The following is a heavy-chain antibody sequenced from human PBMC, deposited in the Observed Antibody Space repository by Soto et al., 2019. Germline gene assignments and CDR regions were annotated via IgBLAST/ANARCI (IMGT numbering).Heavy chain of an antibody. CDR2: IYHSGST. D-gene: IGHD3-22*01. CDR3: ASSPRKYDSSGYYTPYYFDY. Sequence: SETLSLTCAVSGGSISSGGYSWSWIRQPPGKGLEWIGYIYHSGSTYYNPSLKSRVPISVDRSKNQFSLKLSSVTAADTAVYYCASSPRKYDSSGYYTPYYFDYWGQGTLVTVSS. V-gene: IGHV4-30-2*01. J-gene: IGHJ4*02. CDR1: GGSISSGGYS.